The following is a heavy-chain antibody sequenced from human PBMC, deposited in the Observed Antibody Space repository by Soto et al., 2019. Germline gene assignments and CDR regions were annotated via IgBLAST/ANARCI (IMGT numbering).Heavy chain of an antibody. CDR1: GGSFSGYY. CDR2: INHSGST. Sequence: SETLSLTCAFYGGSFSGYYWSWIRQPPGKGLEWIGEINHSGSTNYNPSLKSRVTISVDTSKNQFSLKLSSVTAADTAVYYCARGSQSKDAYDIWGQGTMVTVSS. CDR3: ARGSQSKDAYDI. V-gene: IGHV4-34*01. J-gene: IGHJ3*02.